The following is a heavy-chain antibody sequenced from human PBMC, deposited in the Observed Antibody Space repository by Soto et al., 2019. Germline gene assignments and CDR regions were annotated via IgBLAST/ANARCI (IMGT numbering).Heavy chain of an antibody. CDR1: GYTFTSYV. CDR3: ARVSCSSTSCYFVCLRY. Sequence: GASVNVSCKASGYTFTSYVISWVRQAPGQGLEWMGWISAYNGNTNYAQKLQGRVNMTTDTSTSTAYMELRSLRSEDTAVYYCARVSCSSTSCYFVCLRYWGQENRVTVSS. V-gene: IGHV1-18*01. J-gene: IGHJ4*02. D-gene: IGHD2-2*01. CDR2: ISAYNGNT.